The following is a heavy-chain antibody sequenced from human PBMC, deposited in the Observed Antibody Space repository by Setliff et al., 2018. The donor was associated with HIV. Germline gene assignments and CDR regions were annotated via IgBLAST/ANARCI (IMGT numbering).Heavy chain of an antibody. D-gene: IGHD3-3*01. V-gene: IGHV1-8*01. J-gene: IGHJ5*02. Sequence: ASVKVSCKASGGTFNRYGINWVRQATGHGLEWMGWMNPKSGNRGYAQKFQGRVTMTRDTSITTAFMELSSLRSEDTAVYYCARVLLITNAVYGVVSNQFDPWGQGTQVTVSS. CDR3: ARVLLITNAVYGVVSNQFDP. CDR1: GGTFNRYG. CDR2: MNPKSGNR.